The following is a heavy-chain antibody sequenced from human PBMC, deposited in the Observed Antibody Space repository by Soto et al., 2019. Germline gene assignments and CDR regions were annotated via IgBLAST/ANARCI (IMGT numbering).Heavy chain of an antibody. Sequence: GGSLRLSCAASGFMVSSNYMSWVRQAPGKGLEWVSVIYSGGNTYYADSVRGRFTISRDNSKNTLFLQMNSLIAEDTAVYYCARFPDYWYFDLWGRGTLVTVSS. CDR3: ARFPDYWYFDL. J-gene: IGHJ2*01. CDR2: IYSGGNT. V-gene: IGHV3-53*01. CDR1: GFMVSSNY.